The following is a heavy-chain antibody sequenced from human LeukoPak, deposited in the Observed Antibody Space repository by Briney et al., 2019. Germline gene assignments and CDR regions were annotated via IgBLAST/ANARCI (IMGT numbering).Heavy chain of an antibody. V-gene: IGHV4-34*01. D-gene: IGHD2-15*01. Sequence: SETLSLTCAVYGGSFSGYYWSWIRQPPGKGLEWIGEINHSGSTNYNPSLKSRVTISVDTSKNHFSLNLSSVTAADTAVYYCVRERAYCSGGTCSNTFDYWGQGTLVTVSS. CDR2: INHSGST. CDR1: GGSFSGYY. CDR3: VRERAYCSGGTCSNTFDY. J-gene: IGHJ4*02.